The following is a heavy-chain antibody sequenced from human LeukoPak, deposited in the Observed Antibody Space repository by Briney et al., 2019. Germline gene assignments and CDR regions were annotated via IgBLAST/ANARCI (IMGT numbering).Heavy chain of an antibody. D-gene: IGHD3-10*01. CDR2: ISYDGSNK. J-gene: IGHJ4*02. V-gene: IGHV3-30*18. CDR1: GFTFSSYG. Sequence: GGSLRLSCAASGFTFSSYGMHWVRQAPGKGLEWVAVISYDGSNKCYADSVKGRFTISRDNSKNTLYLQMNSLRAEDTAVYYCAKDAGGTIDYWGQGTLVTVSS. CDR3: AKDAGGTIDY.